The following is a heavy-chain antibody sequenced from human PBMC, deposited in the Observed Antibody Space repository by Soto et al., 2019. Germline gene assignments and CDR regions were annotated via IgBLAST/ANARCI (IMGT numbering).Heavy chain of an antibody. J-gene: IGHJ4*02. CDR2: IGTAGDT. D-gene: IGHD5-12*01. Sequence: QPGGSLRPSCAASGFTFSTNDMHWVRQATGKGLEWVSGIGTAGDTHYAGSVKGRFIISRENAKNSLYLQMNSLRAGDTAVYYCESGWSYSGHFRGDYRAQGALVTVSS. V-gene: IGHV3-13*01. CDR3: ESGWSYSGHFRGDY. CDR1: GFTFSTND.